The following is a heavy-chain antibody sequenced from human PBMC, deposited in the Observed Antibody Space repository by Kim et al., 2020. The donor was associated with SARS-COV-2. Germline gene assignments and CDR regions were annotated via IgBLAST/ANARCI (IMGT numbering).Heavy chain of an antibody. CDR3: ASDPYSNGWESTWFDP. Sequence: ASVKVSCKASGYIFSVYYVHWVRQALGQGLEWMGVINPNTGRTTYAQKFQGRVPLTRATSTTTLYMEMNSLTFEATAVYYFASDPYSNGWESTWFDPWG. CDR2: INPNTGRT. D-gene: IGHD6-19*01. V-gene: IGHV1-46*01. J-gene: IGHJ5*02. CDR1: GYIFSVYY.